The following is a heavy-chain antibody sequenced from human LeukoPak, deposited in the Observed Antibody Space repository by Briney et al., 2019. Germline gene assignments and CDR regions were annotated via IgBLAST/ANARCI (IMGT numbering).Heavy chain of an antibody. V-gene: IGHV1-8*01. CDR2: MNPNSGNT. CDR1: GYTFTSYD. CDR3: ARDRVLRYFDWTQIDY. J-gene: IGHJ4*02. D-gene: IGHD3-9*01. Sequence: GSVKVSCKASGYTFTSYDINWVRQATGQGLEWMGWMNPNSGNTGYAQKFQGRVTMTRNTSISTAYMELSSLRSEDTAVYYCARDRVLRYFDWTQIDYWGQGTLVTVSS.